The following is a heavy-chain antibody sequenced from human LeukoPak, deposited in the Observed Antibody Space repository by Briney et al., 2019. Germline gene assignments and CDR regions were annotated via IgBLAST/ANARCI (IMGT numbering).Heavy chain of an antibody. Sequence: GGSLRLSCAASGFTFSSYSMNWVRQAPGKGLEWVSSISSTSIYKYYADSVKGRFTISRDNAKDSLFLQMNSLRAEDTAIYYCARDPRIYCTNGICRDDYFDNWGQGTLVTISS. V-gene: IGHV3-21*01. J-gene: IGHJ4*02. CDR3: ARDPRIYCTNGICRDDYFDN. CDR1: GFTFSSYS. CDR2: ISSTSIYK. D-gene: IGHD2-8*01.